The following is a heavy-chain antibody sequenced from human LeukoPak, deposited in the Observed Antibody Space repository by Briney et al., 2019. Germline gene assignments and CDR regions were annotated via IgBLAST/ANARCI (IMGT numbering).Heavy chain of an antibody. CDR2: IKQDGSEK. V-gene: IGHV3-7*01. J-gene: IGHJ6*02. D-gene: IGHD2-2*02. Sequence: GGSLRLSCAASGFTFSSYWMSRVRQAPGKGLEWVDNIKQDGSEKYYVDSVKGRFTISRDNAKNSLYLQMNSLRAEDTAVYYCAREVSPCSSTSCYIYYYYGMAVWGQGTTVTVSS. CDR1: GFTFSSYW. CDR3: AREVSPCSSTSCYIYYYYGMAV.